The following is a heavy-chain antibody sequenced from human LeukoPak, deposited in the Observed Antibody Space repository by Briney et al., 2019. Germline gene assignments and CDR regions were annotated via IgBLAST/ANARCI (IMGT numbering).Heavy chain of an antibody. V-gene: IGHV3-33*01. CDR3: ARSGSSLNWFDP. CDR2: IWYDGSNR. J-gene: IGHJ5*02. Sequence: GGSLRLSCAASGFTFSSYGMHWVRQAPDKGLEWVAIIWYDGSNRYYADSVKGRFTISRDNSKNTLYLQMDSLRAEDTAVCYCARSGSSLNWFDPWGQGTLVTVSS. CDR1: GFTFSSYG. D-gene: IGHD2-15*01.